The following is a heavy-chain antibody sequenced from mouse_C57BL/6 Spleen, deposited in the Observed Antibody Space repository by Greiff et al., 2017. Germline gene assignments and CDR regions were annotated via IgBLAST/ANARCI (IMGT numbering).Heavy chain of an antibody. CDR2: INPNNGGT. D-gene: IGHD1-1*01. V-gene: IGHV1-22*01. CDR1: GYTFTDYN. CDR3: ARCYLYFGRSYWYFYV. Sequence: VQLQQSGPELVKPGASVKMSCKASGYTFTDYNMHWVKQSHGKSLEWIGYINPNNGGTSYNQKFKGTATLTVNKSSSPAYLELRSLTSEDSAVDYCARCYLYFGRSYWYFYVWGTGATGTVSS. J-gene: IGHJ1*03.